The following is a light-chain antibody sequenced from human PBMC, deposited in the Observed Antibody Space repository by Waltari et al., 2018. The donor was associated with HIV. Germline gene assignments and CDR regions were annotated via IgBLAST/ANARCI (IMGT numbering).Light chain of an antibody. CDR3: QQSHSSPRA. CDR2: AAS. J-gene: IGKJ5*01. V-gene: IGKV1-39*01. Sequence: DIQMTQSPSSLSASVGDRVTVTCRASQSIGTYLNWYQHKPGEAPKILIYAASYLQSGVPSRFSGSGSGTDFTLTISSLQPEDFATYYCQQSHSSPRAFGQGTRLEFK. CDR1: QSIGTY.